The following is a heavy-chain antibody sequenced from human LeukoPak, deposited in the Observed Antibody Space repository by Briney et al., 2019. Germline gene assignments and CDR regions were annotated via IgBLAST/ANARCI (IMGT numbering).Heavy chain of an antibody. CDR2: INPNSGGT. CDR3: ARGGSSSSARSLLIDP. V-gene: IGHV1-2*02. CDR1: GYTFTGYY. Sequence: ASVKVSCKASGYTFTGYYMHWVRQAPGQGLEWMGWINPNSGGTNYALKFQGRVTMTRDTSISTAYMELSRLRSDDTAVYYCARGGSSSSARSLLIDPWGQGTLVTVSS. D-gene: IGHD6-6*01. J-gene: IGHJ5*02.